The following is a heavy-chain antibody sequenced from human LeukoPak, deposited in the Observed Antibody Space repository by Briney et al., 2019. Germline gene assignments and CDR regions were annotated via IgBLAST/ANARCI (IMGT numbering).Heavy chain of an antibody. CDR1: GGSISSYY. CDR2: IYYSGST. D-gene: IGHD5-18*01. J-gene: IGHJ4*02. CDR3: ARGIQLWFREEYYFDY. V-gene: IGHV4-59*08. Sequence: SETLSLTCTVSGGSISSYYWSWIRQPPGKGLEWIGYIYYSGSTNYNPSLKSRVTISVDTSKNQFSLKLSSVTAADTAVYYCARGIQLWFREEYYFDYWGQGTLVTVSS.